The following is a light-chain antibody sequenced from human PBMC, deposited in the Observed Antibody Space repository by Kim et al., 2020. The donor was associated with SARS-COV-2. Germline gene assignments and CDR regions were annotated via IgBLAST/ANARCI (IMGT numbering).Light chain of an antibody. Sequence: SVALGQTARITCGGNNIENKHVPWYQQKPGQAPVLLIYKDNNRPSGILERFSGSNSGNTATLTISRAQAGDEADYYCQVWDSSNGVFGGGTKLTVL. CDR2: KDN. CDR3: QVWDSSNGV. V-gene: IGLV3-9*01. CDR1: NIENKH. J-gene: IGLJ3*02.